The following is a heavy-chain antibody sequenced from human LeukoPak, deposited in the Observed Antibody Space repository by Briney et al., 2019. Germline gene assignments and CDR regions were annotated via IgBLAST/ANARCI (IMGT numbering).Heavy chain of an antibody. D-gene: IGHD5-24*01. J-gene: IGHJ4*02. CDR3: AAELDGYKTFDQ. CDR2: INHSGRA. V-gene: IGHV4-34*01. Sequence: SETLSLTCNVSGVSTNAHYWNWIRQPPGKGLEWIGEINHSGRAKYNPSLKSRVTISVETSNNAFSLKVSSVTAADTAVYYCAAELDGYKTFDQWGQGTLVTVSS. CDR1: GVSTNAHY.